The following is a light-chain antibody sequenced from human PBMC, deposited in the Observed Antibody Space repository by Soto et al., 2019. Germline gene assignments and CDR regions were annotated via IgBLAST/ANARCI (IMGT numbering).Light chain of an antibody. V-gene: IGKV1-5*01. J-gene: IGKJ1*01. Sequence: DIQMTQSPSTLSASVGDRVTITCRASQSISSWLAWYQQKPGKAPKLLIYDASSLESGVPSRFSARGSGTEITLTISSLQPDDFATYYCQQYKTYPWTFGQGTKVDIK. CDR1: QSISSW. CDR3: QQYKTYPWT. CDR2: DAS.